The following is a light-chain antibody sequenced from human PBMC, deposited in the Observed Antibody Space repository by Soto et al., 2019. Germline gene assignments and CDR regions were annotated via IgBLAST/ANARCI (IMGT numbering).Light chain of an antibody. CDR1: SSDIGNYNS. J-gene: IGLJ3*02. CDR3: QSSDSSLSGSGV. CDR2: EVT. Sequence: QSALTQPASVSGSPGQSITIPCTGTSSDIGNYNSVSWYQQHPGKAPKLIIFEVTNRPSGVPDRFFGSKSGTSASLTIIGLQAEDEADYYCQSSDSSLSGSGVFGGGTKLTVL. V-gene: IGLV2-14*01.